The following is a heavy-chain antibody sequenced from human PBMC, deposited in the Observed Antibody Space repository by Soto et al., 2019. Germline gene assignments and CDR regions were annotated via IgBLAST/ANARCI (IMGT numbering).Heavy chain of an antibody. CDR2: ISSSSSTI. V-gene: IGHV3-48*01. J-gene: IGHJ1*01. CDR3: ARDRGYCSSTSCYASADFQH. D-gene: IGHD2-2*01. CDR1: GFTFSSYW. Sequence: GGSLRLSCAASGFTFSSYWMHWVRQAPGKGLEWVSYISSSSSTIYYADSVKGRFTISRDNAKNSLYLQMNSLRAEDTAVYYCARDRGYCSSTSCYASADFQHWGQGTLVTVSS.